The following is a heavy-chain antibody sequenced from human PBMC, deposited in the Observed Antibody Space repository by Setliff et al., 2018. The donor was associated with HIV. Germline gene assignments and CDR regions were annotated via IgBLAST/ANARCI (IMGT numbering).Heavy chain of an antibody. J-gene: IGHJ4*02. Sequence: NPSETLSLTCAVYGGSFSGYYWSWIRQPPGKGLEWIGEIHHSGSTNNNPSLKIRVTISLAASKNQFSLKLRSVTVADTAVYFCARGPVVGFDSWGQGTLVTVSS. CDR2: IHHSGST. D-gene: IGHD2-15*01. V-gene: IGHV4-34*01. CDR1: GGSFSGYY. CDR3: ARGPVVGFDS.